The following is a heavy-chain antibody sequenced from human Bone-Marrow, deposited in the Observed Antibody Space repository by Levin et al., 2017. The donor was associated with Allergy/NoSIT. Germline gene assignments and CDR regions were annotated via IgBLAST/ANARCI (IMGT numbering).Heavy chain of an antibody. D-gene: IGHD5/OR15-5a*01. V-gene: IGHV3-30*03. CDR3: VGRVLDY. CDR2: ISSHGGNP. Sequence: GESLKISCAASGLTFSTYGMNWVRQAPGKGLEWVALISSHGGNPFYADSVKGRFTVSRDNSKNTLHLQMDSLRTEDTAVYYCVGRVLDYWGQGTLVTVSS. CDR1: GLTFSTYG. J-gene: IGHJ4*02.